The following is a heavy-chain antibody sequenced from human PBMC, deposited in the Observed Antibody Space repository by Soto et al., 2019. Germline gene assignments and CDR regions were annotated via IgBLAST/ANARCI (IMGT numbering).Heavy chain of an antibody. CDR3: ARTWDTAMVSTCHY. Sequence: GGSLRLSCAASGFTFSSYSMSWVRQAPGKGLEWVANINKNGGEKYYVDSVKGRFTISRDNAKNSLYLQMNSLRAEDTAVYYCARTWDTAMVSTCHYWGQGTMVTVYS. V-gene: IGHV3-7*03. D-gene: IGHD5-18*01. J-gene: IGHJ4*02. CDR1: GFTFSSYS. CDR2: INKNGGEK.